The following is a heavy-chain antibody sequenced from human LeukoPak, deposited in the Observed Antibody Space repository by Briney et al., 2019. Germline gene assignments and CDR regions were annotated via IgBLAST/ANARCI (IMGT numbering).Heavy chain of an antibody. CDR1: GFTFSSYA. Sequence: GGSLRLSCAASGFTFSSYAMHWVRQAPGKGLEWAAVIPYDGSNKYYADSVKGRFTISRDNSKNTLYLQMNSLRAEDTAVYYCARAAGDYSFNYYYYYGMDVWGQGTTVTVSS. J-gene: IGHJ6*02. V-gene: IGHV3-30-3*01. D-gene: IGHD4-11*01. CDR2: IPYDGSNK. CDR3: ARAAGDYSFNYYYYYGMDV.